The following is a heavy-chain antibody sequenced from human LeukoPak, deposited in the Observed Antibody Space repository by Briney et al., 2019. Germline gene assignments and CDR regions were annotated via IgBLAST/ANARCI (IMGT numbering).Heavy chain of an antibody. V-gene: IGHV4-59*01. CDR2: IHYSGST. CDR1: GDSISSYY. CDR3: ARERLRSRGYSLEYYFDY. J-gene: IGHJ4*02. D-gene: IGHD5-18*01. Sequence: PSETLSLTCTVSGDSISSYYWSWIRQPPGKGLEWIGYIHYSGSTNYNPSLKSRVTISVDTSKNQFSLKLSSVTAADTAVYYCARERLRSRGYSLEYYFDYWGQGTLVTVSS.